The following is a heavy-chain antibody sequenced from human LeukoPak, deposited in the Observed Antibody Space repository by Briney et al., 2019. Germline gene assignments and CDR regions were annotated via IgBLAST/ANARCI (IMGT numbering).Heavy chain of an antibody. Sequence: TSETLSLTCTVSGGSISSSSYYWGWIRQPPGKGLEWIGSIYYSGSTYYNPSLKSRVTISVDTSKNQFSLKLSSVTAADTAVYYCARRRSLPQGYSGYDPLGYFDYWGQGTLVTVSS. CDR2: IYYSGST. V-gene: IGHV4-39*07. J-gene: IGHJ4*02. D-gene: IGHD5-12*01. CDR3: ARRRSLPQGYSGYDPLGYFDY. CDR1: GGSISSSSYY.